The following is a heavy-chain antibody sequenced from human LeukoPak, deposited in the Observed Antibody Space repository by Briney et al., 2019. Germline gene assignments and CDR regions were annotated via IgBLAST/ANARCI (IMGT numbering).Heavy chain of an antibody. CDR1: GFTFSSYA. D-gene: IGHD3-9*01. J-gene: IGHJ4*02. CDR3: ARGYYDILTGNRHFGY. CDR2: ISHDGSNK. Sequence: GGSLRLSCAASGFTFSSYAMHWVRQAPGKGLEWVAVISHDGSNKYYADSVKGRFTISRDNSKNTLYLQMNSLRAEDTAVYYCARGYYDILTGNRHFGYWGQGTLVTVSS. V-gene: IGHV3-30-3*01.